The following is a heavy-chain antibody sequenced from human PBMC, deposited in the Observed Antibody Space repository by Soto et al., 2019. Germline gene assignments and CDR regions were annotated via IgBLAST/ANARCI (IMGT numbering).Heavy chain of an antibody. CDR3: AKDRNGPFDY. CDR2: ISAYNGNT. CDR1: GYTFTSYG. V-gene: IGHV1-18*01. Sequence: ASVKVSCKASGYTFTSYGISWVRQAPGQGLEWMGWISAYNGNTNYAQKLQGRFTISRDNSKNTLYLQMNSLRAEDTAVYYCAKDRNGPFDYWGQGTLVTVSS. J-gene: IGHJ4*02. D-gene: IGHD1-1*01.